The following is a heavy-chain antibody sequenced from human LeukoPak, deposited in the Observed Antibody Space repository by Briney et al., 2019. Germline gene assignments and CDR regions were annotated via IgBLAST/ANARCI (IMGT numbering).Heavy chain of an antibody. CDR3: ARLGGGVYGDLEY. CDR2: IYFRGAT. D-gene: IGHD4-17*01. J-gene: IGHJ4*02. CDR1: GGSISSSSNY. V-gene: IGHV4-39*01. Sequence: PSETLSLTCTVSGGSISSSSNYWGWIRQPPGKGLEWIGSIYFRGATYYNPSLKSRVTMSVDTSKNQFSLKLSSVAAADTAVYYCARLGGGVYGDLEYWGQGTLVTVSS.